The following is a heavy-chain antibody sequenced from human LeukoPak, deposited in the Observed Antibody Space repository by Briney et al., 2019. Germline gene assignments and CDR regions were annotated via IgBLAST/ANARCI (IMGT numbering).Heavy chain of an antibody. CDR2: IYTSGST. CDR3: ARIGTAAITFRKSLKYFDY. CDR1: GGSISSDSYY. J-gene: IGHJ4*02. Sequence: SETLSLTCTVSGGSISSDSYYWSWIRQPAGKGLEWIGRIYTSGSTNYNPSLKSRVTISVDTSKNQFSLKLSSVTAADTAVYYCARIGTAAITFRKSLKYFDYWGQGTLVTVSS. D-gene: IGHD5-18*01. V-gene: IGHV4-61*02.